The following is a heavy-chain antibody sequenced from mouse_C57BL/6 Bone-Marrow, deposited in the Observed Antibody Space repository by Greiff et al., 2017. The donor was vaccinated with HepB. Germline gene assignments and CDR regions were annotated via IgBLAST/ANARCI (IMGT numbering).Heavy chain of an antibody. CDR2: IDPSDSET. CDR3: ARFGGRLRYFDY. J-gene: IGHJ2*01. CDR1: GYTFTSYW. Sequence: QVQLQQPGAELVRPGSSVKLSCKASGYTFTSYWMHWVKQRPIQGLEWIGNIDPSDSETHYNQKFKDKATLTVDKSSSTAYMQLSSLTSEDSAVYYCARFGGRLRYFDYWGQGTTLTVSS. V-gene: IGHV1-52*01. D-gene: IGHD3-3*01.